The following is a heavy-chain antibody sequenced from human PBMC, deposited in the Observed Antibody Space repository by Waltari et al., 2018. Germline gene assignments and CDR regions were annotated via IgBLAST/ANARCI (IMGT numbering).Heavy chain of an antibody. Sequence: QVHLQESGPGQVKLSETLSLTCDVSRGSIMSHYWSWIRRPPRKGLEWIGYIYYNGTTNYNPSLMGRVTISVDTAKNQFSLKLSSVTAADTAVYYCARDRVVPADEPDYYGLDVWGQGTTVTVSS. V-gene: IGHV4-59*11. CDR3: ARDRVVPADEPDYYGLDV. J-gene: IGHJ6*02. D-gene: IGHD2-2*01. CDR1: RGSIMSHY. CDR2: IYYNGTT.